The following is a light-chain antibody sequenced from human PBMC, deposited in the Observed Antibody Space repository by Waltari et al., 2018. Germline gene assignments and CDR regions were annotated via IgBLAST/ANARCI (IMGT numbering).Light chain of an antibody. V-gene: IGKV3-15*01. CDR3: QQYNNWPPWT. Sequence: EIVMTQSPATLSVSPGERATLSCRASQSVSRNLAWYQQKPGQAPGLLIYRASTRATGIPARFSGSGSGTEFTLTISSLQSEDFAIYYCQQYNNWPPWTFGQGTKVEIK. CDR2: RAS. J-gene: IGKJ1*01. CDR1: QSVSRN.